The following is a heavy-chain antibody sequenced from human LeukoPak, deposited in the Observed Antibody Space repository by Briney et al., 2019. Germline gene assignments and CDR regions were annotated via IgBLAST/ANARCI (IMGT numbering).Heavy chain of an antibody. Sequence: GGSLRLSCAASGFTFSSYDMHWVRQATGKGLEWVSTIGTAGDTYYPGSVKGRFTISRENAKNSLYLQMNSLRAEDTAVYYCARENPVVPIYYYGMDVWGQGTTVTVSS. D-gene: IGHD4-23*01. J-gene: IGHJ6*02. CDR3: ARENPVVPIYYYGMDV. CDR1: GFTFSSYD. V-gene: IGHV3-13*01. CDR2: IGTAGDT.